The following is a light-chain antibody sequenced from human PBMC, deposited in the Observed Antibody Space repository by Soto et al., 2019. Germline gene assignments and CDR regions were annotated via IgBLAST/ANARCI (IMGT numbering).Light chain of an antibody. CDR3: LQHNNYTCT. CDR1: QGIGAD. Sequence: DIHMTQSPSSLSASLGDRVTLPXRASQGIGADVGWDQQEPGXAPKXXXYAXSSLQSGVPSRLSGSGSGTEFTLTISSLQPEDFATYYCLQHNNYTCTFGQGTKVDIK. CDR2: AXS. V-gene: IGKV1-17*01. J-gene: IGKJ1*01.